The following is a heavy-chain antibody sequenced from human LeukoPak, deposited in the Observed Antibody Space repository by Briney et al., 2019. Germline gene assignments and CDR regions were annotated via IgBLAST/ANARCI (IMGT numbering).Heavy chain of an antibody. CDR3: ATRAYYDYVWGSYRSGTDAFDI. V-gene: IGHV4-59*01. CDR1: GGSISSYY. CDR2: IYYSGST. Sequence: SETLSLTCTVSGGSISSYYWSWIRQPPGKGLEWIGYIYYSGSTNYNPSLKSRVTISVDTSKNQFSLKLSPVTAADTAVYYCATRAYYDYVWGSYRSGTDAFDIWGQGTMVTVSS. J-gene: IGHJ3*02. D-gene: IGHD3-16*02.